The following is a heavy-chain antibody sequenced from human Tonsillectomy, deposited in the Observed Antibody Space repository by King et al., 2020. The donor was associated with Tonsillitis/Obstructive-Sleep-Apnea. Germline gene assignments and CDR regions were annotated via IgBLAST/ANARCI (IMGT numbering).Heavy chain of an antibody. CDR1: GYSFTSYW. Sequence: VQLVESGAEVKKPGESLKISCKGSGYSFTSYWIGWVRQMPGKGLEWRGIIYPGDSDTRYSPSFQGQVTISADKSISTTYLQWSSLKASDTAMYYCARLGYYDFWSGYSTGVDYWGQGTLVTVSS. CDR3: ARLGYYDFWSGYSTGVDY. D-gene: IGHD3-3*01. J-gene: IGHJ4*02. CDR2: IYPGDSDT. V-gene: IGHV5-51*01.